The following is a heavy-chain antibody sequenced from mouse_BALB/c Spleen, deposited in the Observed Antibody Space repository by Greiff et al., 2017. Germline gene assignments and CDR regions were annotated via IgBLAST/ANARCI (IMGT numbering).Heavy chain of an antibody. Sequence: EVMLVESGGGLVQPGGSLKLSCAASGFTFSSYTMSWVRQTTEKRLEWVAYISNGGGSTYYPDTVKGRFTISRDNAKNTLYLQMSSLKSEDTAMYYCARHVSNWDYFDYWGQGTTLTVSS. CDR2: ISNGGGST. D-gene: IGHD4-1*02. J-gene: IGHJ2*01. CDR3: ARHVSNWDYFDY. V-gene: IGHV5-12-2*01. CDR1: GFTFSSYT.